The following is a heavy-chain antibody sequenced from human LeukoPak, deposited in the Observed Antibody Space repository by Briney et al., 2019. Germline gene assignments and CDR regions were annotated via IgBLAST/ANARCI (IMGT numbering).Heavy chain of an antibody. CDR1: GYTFTSYD. J-gene: IGHJ6*02. D-gene: IGHD3-3*01. CDR2: MNPNSGNT. V-gene: IGHV1-8*01. Sequence: ASVKVSCKASGYTFTSYDINWVRQATGQGLEWMGWMNPNSGNTGYAQKFQGRVTMTRNTSISTAYMELSSLRSEDTAVYYCARTPLNFINDFWSGYYTGRGYYYGMDVWGQGTTVTVSS. CDR3: ARTPLNFINDFWSGYYTGRGYYYGMDV.